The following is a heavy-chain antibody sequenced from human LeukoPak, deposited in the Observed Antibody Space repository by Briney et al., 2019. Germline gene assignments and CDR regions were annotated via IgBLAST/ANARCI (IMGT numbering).Heavy chain of an antibody. D-gene: IGHD6-6*01. CDR3: AKSIAARRGFDY. V-gene: IGHV3-23*01. CDR1: GFTFSSYA. J-gene: IGHJ4*02. Sequence: GGSLRLSCAASGFTFSSYAMSWVRQVPGKGLEWVSAISGSGGSTYYADSVKGRFTISRDNSKNTLYLQMNSLRAEDTAVYYCAKSIAARRGFDYWGQGTLVTVSS. CDR2: ISGSGGST.